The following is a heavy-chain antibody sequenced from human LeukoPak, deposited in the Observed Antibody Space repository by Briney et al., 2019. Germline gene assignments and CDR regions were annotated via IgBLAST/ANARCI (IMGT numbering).Heavy chain of an antibody. J-gene: IGHJ4*02. CDR1: GYTFPSYF. V-gene: IGHV1-46*01. CDR3: AKRGHSYGDFDY. Sequence: GASVKVSCKASGYTFPSYFMHWVRQAPGQGLEWMGIINPTGGSTTYAQKFQARVTMTRNTSISTAYMELSNLRSEDTAVYYCAKRGHSYGDFDYWGQGTLVTVSS. CDR2: INPTGGST. D-gene: IGHD5-18*01.